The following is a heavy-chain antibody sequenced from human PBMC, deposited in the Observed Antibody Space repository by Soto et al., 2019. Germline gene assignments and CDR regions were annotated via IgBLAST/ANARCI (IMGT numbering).Heavy chain of an antibody. V-gene: IGHV4-30-2*01. CDR2: IYHSGST. D-gene: IGHD3-22*01. Sequence: SETLSLTCAFSGCSISSGGYSWSWIRQPPGKGLEWIGYIYHSGSTYYNPSLKSRVTISVDRSKNQFSPKLSSVTAADTAVYYCARGPPNSIWGQGTLVTVSS. CDR3: ARGPPNSI. J-gene: IGHJ4*02. CDR1: GCSISSGGYS.